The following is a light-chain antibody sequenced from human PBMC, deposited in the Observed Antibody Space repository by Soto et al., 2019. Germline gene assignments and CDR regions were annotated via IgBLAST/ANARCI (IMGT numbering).Light chain of an antibody. CDR2: GAS. V-gene: IGKV3-20*01. J-gene: IGKJ1*01. CDR3: QQFGTSHWA. Sequence: EIVLTQSPGTLSLSPGERATLSCRASHSVSSNYLAWYQQKLGRAPRLLIYGASTRATGIPDRFSGSGSGTDFTLTISRLEPEDFAVYYCQQFGTSHWAFGQGTKVDI. CDR1: HSVSSNY.